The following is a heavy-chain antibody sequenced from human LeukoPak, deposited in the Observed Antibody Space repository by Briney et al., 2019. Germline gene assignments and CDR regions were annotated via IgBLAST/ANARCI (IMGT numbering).Heavy chain of an antibody. D-gene: IGHD1-26*01. Sequence: PSETLSLTCTVSGGSISSYYWSWIRQPPGKGLEWIGYIYYSGSTNYNPSLKSRVTISVGTSKNQFSLKLSSVTAADTAVYYCARIVGAAEYFQHWGQGTLVTVSS. V-gene: IGHV4-59*01. CDR3: ARIVGAAEYFQH. J-gene: IGHJ1*01. CDR1: GGSISSYY. CDR2: IYYSGST.